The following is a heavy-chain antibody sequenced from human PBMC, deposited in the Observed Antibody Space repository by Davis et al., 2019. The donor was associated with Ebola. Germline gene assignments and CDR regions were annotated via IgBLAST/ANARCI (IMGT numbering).Heavy chain of an antibody. Sequence: GGSLRLSCAASGFTFSSDEMNWVRQAPGKGLEWIAYISSSGNNVYYADSVKGRFTISRDNSRNTVYLQMNSLRAEDTAVYYCARDRSSTYLDIWGQGTMVTVSS. D-gene: IGHD6-13*01. CDR3: ARDRSSTYLDI. J-gene: IGHJ3*02. CDR1: GFTFSSDE. CDR2: ISSSGNNV. V-gene: IGHV3-48*03.